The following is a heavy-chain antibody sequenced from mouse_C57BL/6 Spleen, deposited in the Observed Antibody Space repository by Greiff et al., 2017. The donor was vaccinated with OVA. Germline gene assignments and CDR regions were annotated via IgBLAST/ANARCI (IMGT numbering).Heavy chain of an antibody. CDR2: IDPSDSYT. Sequence: VQLQQPGAELVMPGASVKLSCKASGYTFTSYWMHWVKQRPGQGLEWIGEIDPSDSYTNYNQKFKGKSTLTVDKSSSTAYMQLSSLTSEDSAVYYCARRGRGVDYWGQGTTLTGSS. D-gene: IGHD3-3*01. V-gene: IGHV1-69*01. CDR3: ARRGRGVDY. CDR1: GYTFTSYW. J-gene: IGHJ2*01.